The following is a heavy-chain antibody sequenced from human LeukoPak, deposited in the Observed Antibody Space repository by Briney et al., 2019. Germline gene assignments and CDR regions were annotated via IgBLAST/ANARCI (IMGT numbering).Heavy chain of an antibody. Sequence: PGGSLRLSCAASGFTFSSYSMNWVRQAPGKGLEWVGRIKGKTDGGTTDYAAPVKGRFTISRDDSKNTLYLQMNSLKTEDTAVYYCTTAKFGELLGFWDAFDIWGQGTMVTVSS. CDR1: GFTFSSYS. V-gene: IGHV3-15*01. D-gene: IGHD3-10*01. CDR3: TTAKFGELLGFWDAFDI. J-gene: IGHJ3*02. CDR2: IKGKTDGGTT.